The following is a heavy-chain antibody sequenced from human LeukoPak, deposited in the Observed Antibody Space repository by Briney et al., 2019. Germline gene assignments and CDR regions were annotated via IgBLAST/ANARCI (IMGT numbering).Heavy chain of an antibody. CDR3: ACLSNYDILTEFFDY. D-gene: IGHD3-9*01. Sequence: GGPLRLSCAASGFTFSSYAMHWVRQAPGKGLEWVAVISYDGSNKYYADSVKGRFTISRDNSKNTLYLQMNSLRAEDTAVYYCACLSNYDILTEFFDYWGQGTLVTVSS. CDR2: ISYDGSNK. J-gene: IGHJ4*02. CDR1: GFTFSSYA. V-gene: IGHV3-30-3*01.